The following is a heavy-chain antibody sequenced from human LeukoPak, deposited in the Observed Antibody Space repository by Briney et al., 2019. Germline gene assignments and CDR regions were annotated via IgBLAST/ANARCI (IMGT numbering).Heavy chain of an antibody. D-gene: IGHD6-13*01. CDR2: IRQDGDTK. CDR1: GFPFNAYW. V-gene: IGHV3-7*03. CDR3: ARSLPYGTTWYGRSDF. Sequence: AGGSLRLSCAASGFPFNAYWMTWVRQAPGKGLEWVANIRQDGDTKYYVDSVKGRFTISRDNAMNSLYLQMNSLRAEDTAIYYCARSLPYGTTWYGRSDFWGQGTLVTVFS. J-gene: IGHJ4*02.